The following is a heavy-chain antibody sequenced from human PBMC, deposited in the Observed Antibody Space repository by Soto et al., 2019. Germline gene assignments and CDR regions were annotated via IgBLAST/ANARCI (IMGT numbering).Heavy chain of an antibody. CDR2: ISAYNGNT. CDR3: ARDTRDYYDSSGSHDAFDI. Sequence: GASVKVSCKASGYTFTSYRISWVRQAPGQGLEWMGWISAYNGNTNYAQKLQGRVTMTTDTSTSTAYMELRSLRSDDTAVYYRARDTRDYYDSSGSHDAFDIWGQGTMVTVSS. CDR1: GYTFTSYR. J-gene: IGHJ3*02. V-gene: IGHV1-18*04. D-gene: IGHD3-22*01.